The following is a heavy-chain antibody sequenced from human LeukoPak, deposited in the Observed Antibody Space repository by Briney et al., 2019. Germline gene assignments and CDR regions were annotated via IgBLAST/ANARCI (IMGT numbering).Heavy chain of an antibody. CDR3: ATHGGYDTSGYYFDY. V-gene: IGHV3-30*02. D-gene: IGHD3-22*01. CDR1: GFTFSSFG. CDR2: IRYDGSCE. Sequence: GGSLRLSCAASGFTFSSFGIHWVHQAPGKGLEWVAFIRYDGSCEYYADSVKGRFTISRDNSKKTLYLQMNSLSPEDTAVYFCATHGGYDTSGYYFDYWGQGTLVTVSS. J-gene: IGHJ4*02.